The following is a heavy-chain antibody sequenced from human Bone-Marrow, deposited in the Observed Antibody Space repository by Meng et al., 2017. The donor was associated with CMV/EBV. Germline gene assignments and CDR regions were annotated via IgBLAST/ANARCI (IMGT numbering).Heavy chain of an antibody. J-gene: IGHJ6*02. CDR1: GFTFSSYA. V-gene: IGHV3-30*04. CDR2: ISYDGSNK. CDR3: ARAALAEDYGYYYGMDV. Sequence: GGSLRLSCAASGFTFSSYAMHWVRQAPGKGLEWVAVISYDGSNKYYADSVKGRFTISRDNSKNTLYLQMNSLRAEDTAVCYCARAALAEDYGYYYGMDVWGQGTTVTVSS. D-gene: IGHD4-17*01.